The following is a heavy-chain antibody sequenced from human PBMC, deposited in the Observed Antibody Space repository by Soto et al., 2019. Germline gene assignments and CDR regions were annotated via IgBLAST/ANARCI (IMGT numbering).Heavy chain of an antibody. V-gene: IGHV4-31*03. CDR1: GVSITRGGYY. CDR2: IYNSGTT. Sequence: QVQLQESGPGLVKPSETLSLTCTVSGVSITRGGYYWSWIRQHPGKGLEWIGYIYNSGTTYYNPSLKIRVTISVDTSKNQFSLKLTSVTAADTAVYSCARDPSPWGQGTMVTVSS. J-gene: IGHJ5*02. CDR3: ARDPSP.